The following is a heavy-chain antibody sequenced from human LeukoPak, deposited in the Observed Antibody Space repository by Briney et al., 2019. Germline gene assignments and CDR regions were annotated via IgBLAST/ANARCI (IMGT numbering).Heavy chain of an antibody. CDR2: ISYDGGNK. J-gene: IGHJ4*02. CDR1: GFTFSSYA. D-gene: IGHD3-16*01. CDR3: AKDGGWERLVAYFEY. Sequence: GGSLRLSCAASGFTFSSYAMHWVRQAPGKGLEWVALISYDGGNKYSSDSVKGRFTISRDNSKNTLYLQMNSLRAEDTAVYYCAKDGGWERLVAYFEYWGQGTLVTVSS. V-gene: IGHV3-30*04.